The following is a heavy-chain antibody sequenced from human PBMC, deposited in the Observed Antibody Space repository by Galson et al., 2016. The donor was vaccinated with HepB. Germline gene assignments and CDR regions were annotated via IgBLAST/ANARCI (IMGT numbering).Heavy chain of an antibody. D-gene: IGHD3-3*01. CDR1: GDTFITSA. CDR2: INAGTGDT. CDR3: VLDDFWSGYYNSYDP. Sequence: SVKVSCKASGDTFITSAIHWVRQAPGQRLEWMGWINAGTGDTKHSQKFQGRVTITRDTSANTAYMALSSLRSEDTAVYYCVLDDFWSGYYNSYDPWGQGTLVTVSS. J-gene: IGHJ5*02. V-gene: IGHV1-3*01.